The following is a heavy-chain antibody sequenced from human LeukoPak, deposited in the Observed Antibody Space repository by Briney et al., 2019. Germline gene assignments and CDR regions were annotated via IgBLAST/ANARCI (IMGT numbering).Heavy chain of an antibody. J-gene: IGHJ4*02. CDR2: INHSGST. D-gene: IGHD2-15*01. Sequence: SETLSLTCAVYGGSFSGYYWSWIRQPPGKGLEWIGEINHSGSTNYNPSLKSRVTISVDTSKNQFSLKLSSVTAADTAVYYCARIGYCSGGSCLNWGQGTLVTVSS. CDR1: GGSFSGYY. CDR3: ARIGYCSGGSCLN. V-gene: IGHV4-34*01.